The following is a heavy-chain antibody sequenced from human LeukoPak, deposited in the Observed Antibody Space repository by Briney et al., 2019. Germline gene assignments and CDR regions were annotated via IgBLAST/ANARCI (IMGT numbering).Heavy chain of an antibody. Sequence: GGSLRLSCAASGFTFSSYAMHWVRRAPGKGLEWVAVISYDGSNKYYADSVKGRFTISRDNSKNTLYLQMNSLRAEDTAVYYCARDRSSGSYYGYWGQGTLVTVSS. CDR3: ARDRSSGSYYGY. CDR1: GFTFSSYA. V-gene: IGHV3-30-3*01. CDR2: ISYDGSNK. D-gene: IGHD1-26*01. J-gene: IGHJ4*02.